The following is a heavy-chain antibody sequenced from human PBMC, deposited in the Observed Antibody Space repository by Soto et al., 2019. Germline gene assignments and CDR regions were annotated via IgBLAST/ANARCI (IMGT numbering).Heavy chain of an antibody. Sequence: PSETLSLTCAVYGGSFSGYYWSWIRQPPGKGLEWIGEINHSGSTNYNPSLKSRVTISVDTSKNQFSLKLSSVTAADTAVYYCARGRGTEEQHDFERWFDPWGQGTLVTVSS. J-gene: IGHJ5*02. CDR3: ARGRGTEEQHDFERWFDP. V-gene: IGHV4-34*01. D-gene: IGHD1-1*01. CDR1: GGSFSGYY. CDR2: INHSGST.